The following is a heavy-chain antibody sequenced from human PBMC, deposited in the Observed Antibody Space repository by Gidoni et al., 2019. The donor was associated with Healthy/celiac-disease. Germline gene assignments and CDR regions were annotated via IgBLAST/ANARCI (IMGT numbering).Heavy chain of an antibody. J-gene: IGHJ5*02. CDR2: IKQDGSEK. CDR3: ARDYPIVLVPAANSWFDP. D-gene: IGHD2-2*01. Sequence: EVQLVESGGGLVQPGGSLRLSCAASGFTFSSYWMSWVRQAPGKGLEWVANIKQDGSEKYYVDSVKGRFTISRDNAKNSLYLQMNSLRAEDTAVYYCARDYPIVLVPAANSWFDPWGQGTLVTVSS. CDR1: GFTFSSYW. V-gene: IGHV3-7*01.